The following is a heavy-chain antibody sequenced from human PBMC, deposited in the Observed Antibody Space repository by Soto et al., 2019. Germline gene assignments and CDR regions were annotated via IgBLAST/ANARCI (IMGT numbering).Heavy chain of an antibody. Sequence: ESGGGLVKPGGSLRLSCAASGFTFSNAWMSWVRQAPGKGLEWVGRIKSKTDGGTTDYAAPVKGRFTISRDDSKNTLYLQRNSLKTEDTAVYNCTTSEITMVRGVIIANDAFDLWGQGTMVTVSS. CDR2: IKSKTDGGTT. CDR3: TTSEITMVRGVIIANDAFDL. V-gene: IGHV3-15*01. CDR1: GFTFSNAW. D-gene: IGHD3-10*01. J-gene: IGHJ3*01.